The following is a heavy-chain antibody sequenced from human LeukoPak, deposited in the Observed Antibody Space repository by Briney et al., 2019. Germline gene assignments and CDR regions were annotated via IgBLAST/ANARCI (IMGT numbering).Heavy chain of an antibody. CDR3: ARQVYRGSGHSSGYYGPYFDC. CDR1: GGSISTSSYS. V-gene: IGHV4-39*01. J-gene: IGHJ4*02. Sequence: SETLSLTCTVSGGSISTSSYSWGWIRQPPGKGLEWIGSIYSGGSTYYNPSLKSRVTFSVDTSNNQFSLKLNSVTAADTSLYFCARQVYRGSGHSSGYYGPYFDCWGQGTLVTVSS. D-gene: IGHD3-22*01. CDR2: IYSGGST.